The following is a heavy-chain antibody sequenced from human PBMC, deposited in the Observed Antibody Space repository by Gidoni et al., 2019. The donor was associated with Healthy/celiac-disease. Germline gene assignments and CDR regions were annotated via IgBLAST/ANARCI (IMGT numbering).Heavy chain of an antibody. Sequence: QVQLQQWGAGLLKPSETLSLTCAVYGVPFSGYYWSWIRQPPGKGLEWIGEINHSGSTNYNPSLKSRVTISVDTSKNQFSLKLSSVTAADTAVYYCARAQDYGGNSGAFDIWGQGTMVTVSS. CDR1: GVPFSGYY. CDR2: INHSGST. CDR3: ARAQDYGGNSGAFDI. V-gene: IGHV4-34*01. D-gene: IGHD4-17*01. J-gene: IGHJ3*02.